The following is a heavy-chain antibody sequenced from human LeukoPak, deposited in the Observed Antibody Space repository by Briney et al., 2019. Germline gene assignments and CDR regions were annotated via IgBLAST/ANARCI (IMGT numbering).Heavy chain of an antibody. D-gene: IGHD6-13*01. CDR2: IYTSGST. Sequence: PSETLSLTCTVSGGSISSYYWSWIRQPAGKGLEWIGRIYTSGSTNYNPSLKSRVTMSVGTSKNQFSLKLSSVTAADTAVYYCARDLSFGAAAGFDYWGQGTLVTVSS. J-gene: IGHJ4*02. V-gene: IGHV4-4*07. CDR1: GGSISSYY. CDR3: ARDLSFGAAAGFDY.